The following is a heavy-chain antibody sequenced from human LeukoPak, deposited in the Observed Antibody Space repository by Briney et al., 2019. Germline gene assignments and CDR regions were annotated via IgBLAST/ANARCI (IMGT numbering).Heavy chain of an antibody. V-gene: IGHV1-69*13. CDR2: IIPIFGTA. CDR1: GYTFTSYY. J-gene: IGHJ6*02. D-gene: IGHD2-2*02. CDR3: ARDFDIVVVPAAIIYYGMDV. Sequence: SVKVSCKASGYTFTSYYMHWVRQAPGQGLEWMGGIIPIFGTANYAQKFQGRVTITADESTSTAYMELSSLRSEDTAVYYCARDFDIVVVPAAIIYYGMDVWGQGTTVTVSS.